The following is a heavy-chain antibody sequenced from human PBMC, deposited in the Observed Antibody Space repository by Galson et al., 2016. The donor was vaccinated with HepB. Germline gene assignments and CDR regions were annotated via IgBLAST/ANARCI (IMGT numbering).Heavy chain of an antibody. CDR3: AKGYNILTGLIDY. J-gene: IGHJ4*02. CDR2: TSGSVGTT. CDR1: GFTLSSYS. Sequence: SLRLSCAASGFTLSSYSMSWVRQAPGQGLEWVPGTSGSVGTTYYADSVKARFTISRDNSKNSLFLQMNNLGAEYTAVYYCAKGYNILTGLIDYWGRGPLVTVSS. D-gene: IGHD3-9*01. V-gene: IGHV3-23*01.